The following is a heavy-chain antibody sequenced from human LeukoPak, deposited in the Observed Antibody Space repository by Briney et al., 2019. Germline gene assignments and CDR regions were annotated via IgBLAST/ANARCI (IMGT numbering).Heavy chain of an antibody. V-gene: IGHV3-53*01. CDR2: IYAGDST. D-gene: IGHD3-3*01. CDR1: GFTVSSSY. J-gene: IGHJ5*02. CDR3: ARSYTHYDFWSGYTYQNYFDP. Sequence: GGSPRLSCAASGFTVSSSYISWVRQAPGKGLEWVSVIYAGDSTYYADSVKGRFIISRDNSKNTVYLQMDSLRAEDTAVYYCARSYTHYDFWSGYTYQNYFDPWGQGTLVTVSS.